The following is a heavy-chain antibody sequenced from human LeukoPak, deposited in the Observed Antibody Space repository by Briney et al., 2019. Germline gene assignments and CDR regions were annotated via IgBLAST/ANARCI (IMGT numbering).Heavy chain of an antibody. CDR1: GFTFSSYS. V-gene: IGHV3-48*01. D-gene: IGHD4-17*01. J-gene: IGHJ4*02. CDR3: ARASYDYGEHFDY. Sequence: GGSLRLSCAASGFTFSSYSMKWVRQAPGKGLEWVSYISSSSSTIYYADSVKGRFTISRDNAKNSLYLQMNSLRAEDTAVYYCARASYDYGEHFDYWGQGTLVTVSS. CDR2: ISSSSSTI.